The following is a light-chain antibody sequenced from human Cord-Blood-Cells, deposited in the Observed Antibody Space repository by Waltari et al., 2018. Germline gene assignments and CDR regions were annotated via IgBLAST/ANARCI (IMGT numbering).Light chain of an antibody. CDR3: CSYAGSYTV. CDR2: DVS. V-gene: IGLV2-11*01. CDR1: SSHVGGSNY. J-gene: IGLJ2*01. Sequence: QSALTQPRSVSGSPGQSVTLSCPGTSSHVGGSNYVSWYQQHPGKAPKLVIYDVSKRPSGVPDRFSGSKSGNTASLTISGLQAEEEADYYCCSYAGSYTVFGGGTKLTVL.